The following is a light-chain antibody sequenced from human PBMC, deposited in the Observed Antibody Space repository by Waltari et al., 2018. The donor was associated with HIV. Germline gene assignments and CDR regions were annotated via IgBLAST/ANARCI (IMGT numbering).Light chain of an antibody. J-gene: IGLJ1*01. CDR3: AAWDDSLNGYV. CDR1: SSTIGNNA. Sequence: QSVLTQPPSVSEAPRQRVTISCSGSSSTIGNNAVTWYQHLPGKAPKLLIYYDDLLPSGVSDRFSGSKSGTSASLAISGLQSEDDADYYCAAWDDSLNGYVFGTGTKVTVL. CDR2: YDD. V-gene: IGLV1-36*01.